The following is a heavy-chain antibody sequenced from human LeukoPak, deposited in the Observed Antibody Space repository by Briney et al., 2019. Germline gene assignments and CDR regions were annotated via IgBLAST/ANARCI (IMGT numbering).Heavy chain of an antibody. D-gene: IGHD6-19*01. J-gene: IGHJ5*02. V-gene: IGHV3-21*01. CDR3: ASNAAPGYISGWYDDNWFDP. CDR2: ISSSSSYI. Sequence: GGSLRLSCAASGFTFSSYSMNWVRQAPGKGLEWVSSISSSSSYIYYADSVKGRFTISRDNAKNSLYLQMNSLRAEDTAVYYCASNAAPGYISGWYDDNWFDPWGQGTLVTVSS. CDR1: GFTFSSYS.